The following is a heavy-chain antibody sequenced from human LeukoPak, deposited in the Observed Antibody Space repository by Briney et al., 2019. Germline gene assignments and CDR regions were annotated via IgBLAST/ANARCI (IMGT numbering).Heavy chain of an antibody. CDR2: IHWNGGST. J-gene: IGHJ3*02. V-gene: IGHV3-20*04. Sequence: PGGSLRLSCAASGFTFDDYGMSWVRQAPGKGLEWVSGIHWNGGSTGYADSVKGRFTISRDNAKNSLYLQMNSLRAEDTALYYCVRGAYFGSGDAFDIWGQGTMVTVSS. D-gene: IGHD3-10*01. CDR3: VRGAYFGSGDAFDI. CDR1: GFTFDDYG.